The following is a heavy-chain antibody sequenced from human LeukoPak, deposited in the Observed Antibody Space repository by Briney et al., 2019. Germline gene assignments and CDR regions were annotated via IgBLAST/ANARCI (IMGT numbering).Heavy chain of an antibody. Sequence: SETLSLTCTVSGGSISSSSYYWGWIRQPPGKGLEWIGSIYYSGSTYYNPSLKSRVTISVDTSKNQFSLKLSSVTAADTAVYYCARDVGKYCGGDCYSSWGQGTLVTVSS. V-gene: IGHV4-39*02. CDR3: ARDVGKYCGGDCYSS. CDR2: IYYSGST. D-gene: IGHD2-21*02. J-gene: IGHJ5*02. CDR1: GGSISSSSYY.